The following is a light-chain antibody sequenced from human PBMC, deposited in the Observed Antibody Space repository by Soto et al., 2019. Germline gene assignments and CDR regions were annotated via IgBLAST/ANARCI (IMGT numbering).Light chain of an antibody. CDR1: QSLLYSSKNKNY. CDR2: WAS. CDR3: QQYYTTPLLT. J-gene: IGKJ4*01. V-gene: IGKV4-1*01. Sequence: DIVMTQSPDSLAVSLGERAVINCKTSQSLLYSSKNKNYLAWYQQKPGQPPKLLIYWASTRESGVPDRLSGSGSGTDFTLTISSLQAEDVAVYYCQQYYTTPLLTFGGGTKVEIK.